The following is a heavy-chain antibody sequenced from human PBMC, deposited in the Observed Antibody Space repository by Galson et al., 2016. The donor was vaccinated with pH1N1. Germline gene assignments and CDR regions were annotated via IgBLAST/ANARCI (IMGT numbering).Heavy chain of an antibody. Sequence: SLRLSCAASGFTFRTYAMHWVRQAPGKGLEYVSGINNLGGSTYYANSVKGRFTISRDNAKNTLYLQMGSLRPEDMAAYYCAREDYYDSSGFDSWGQGTLVTVSS. J-gene: IGHJ4*02. CDR3: AREDYYDSSGFDS. V-gene: IGHV3-64*01. CDR1: GFTFRTYA. CDR2: INNLGGST. D-gene: IGHD3-22*01.